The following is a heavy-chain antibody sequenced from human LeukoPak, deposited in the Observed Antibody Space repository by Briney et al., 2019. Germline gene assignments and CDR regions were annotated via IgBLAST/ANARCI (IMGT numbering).Heavy chain of an antibody. CDR3: ARFSQYYDSPTHYLDY. V-gene: IGHV4-59*08. CDR2: IYYTGST. D-gene: IGHD2/OR15-2a*01. J-gene: IGHJ4*02. Sequence: SGTLSLTCPVSGGSINNYYWSCVRPPPGAGLEWLAYIYYTGSTNYNPSLQTRLTISVETSKNQFSLRLNSVTAADTAVYYCARFSQYYDSPTHYLDYWGQGILVTVSS. CDR1: GGSINNYY.